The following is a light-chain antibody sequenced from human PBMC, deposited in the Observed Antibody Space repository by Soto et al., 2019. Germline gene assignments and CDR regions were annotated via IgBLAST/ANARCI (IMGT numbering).Light chain of an antibody. CDR3: QQRSNWPPGLT. V-gene: IGKV3-11*01. J-gene: IGKJ4*01. Sequence: EIVLTQSPATLSLSPGERATLSCRASQSVSSYLAWYQQKPGQAPRLLIYDASNKATGIPARFSGSGSGTDVTLIISSLEAEDFAVYYCQQRSNWPPGLTFGGGTKVEIK. CDR1: QSVSSY. CDR2: DAS.